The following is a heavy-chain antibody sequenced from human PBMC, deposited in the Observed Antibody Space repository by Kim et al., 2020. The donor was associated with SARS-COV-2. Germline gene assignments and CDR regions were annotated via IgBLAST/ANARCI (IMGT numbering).Heavy chain of an antibody. V-gene: IGHV4-34*01. D-gene: IGHD3-10*01. Sequence: SETLSLTCAVYGGSFSGYYWSWIRQPPGKGLEWIGEINHSGSTNYNPSLKSRVTISVDTSKNQFSLKLSSVTAADTAVYYCARTTYGSGSQGWFDPWGQGTLVTVSS. CDR3: ARTTYGSGSQGWFDP. CDR2: INHSGST. CDR1: GGSFSGYY. J-gene: IGHJ5*02.